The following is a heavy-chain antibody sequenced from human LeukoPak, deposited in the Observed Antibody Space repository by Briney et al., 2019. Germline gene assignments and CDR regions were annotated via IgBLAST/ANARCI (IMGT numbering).Heavy chain of an antibody. Sequence: QPGGSLRLSRAASGFTFSSYDMHWVRQAPGKGLEWVSDISYDGSNRYYADSVKGRFTISRDTSKNTLYLQMNSLRAEDTAVYYCAKSRPRNRITFGRVENSFDPWGEGTLVTVSS. CDR1: GFTFSSYD. D-gene: IGHD3-16*01. CDR2: ISYDGSNR. J-gene: IGHJ5*02. CDR3: AKSRPRNRITFGRVENSFDP. V-gene: IGHV3-30*18.